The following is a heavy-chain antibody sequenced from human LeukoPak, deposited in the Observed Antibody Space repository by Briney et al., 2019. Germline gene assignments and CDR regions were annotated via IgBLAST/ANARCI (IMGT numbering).Heavy chain of an antibody. CDR3: ARVGVGVTFYFQL. J-gene: IGHJ1*01. CDR1: GGSISSSSYY. V-gene: IGHV4-39*01. Sequence: SETLSLTCTASGGSISSSSYYWGRIRQPPGKELEWIGTIYYSGSTHYNPSLKSRVTISVDTSKNQFSLKMSSVTAADTGVYYCARVGVGVTFYFQLWGRGSLVSVSS. CDR2: IYYSGST. D-gene: IGHD1-26*01.